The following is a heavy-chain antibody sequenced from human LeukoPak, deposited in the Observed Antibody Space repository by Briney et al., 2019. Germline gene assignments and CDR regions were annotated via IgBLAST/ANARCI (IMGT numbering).Heavy chain of an antibody. CDR2: IGTSSSTI. CDR3: ARHDYGGNSGDY. V-gene: IGHV3-48*02. J-gene: IGHJ4*02. CDR1: GFTFSSYS. Sequence: PLGGSLRLSCAASGFTFSSYSMNWVRQAPGKGLEWVSYIGTSSSTIYYADSVKGRFTISRDNAKNSLYLQMNSLRDEDTAVYYCARHDYGGNSGDYWGQGTLVTVSS. D-gene: IGHD4-23*01.